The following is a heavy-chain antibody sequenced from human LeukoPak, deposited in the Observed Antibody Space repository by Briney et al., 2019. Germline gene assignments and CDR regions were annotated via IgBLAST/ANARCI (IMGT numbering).Heavy chain of an antibody. Sequence: GGSLRLSCAASGFTFSSYEMNWVRQAPGKGLEWVSYISSSGSTIYYADSVKGRFTISRDNAKNSLYLQMNSLRDEDTAVYYCARDLGDYDLYGMDVWGQGTTVTVS. J-gene: IGHJ6*02. V-gene: IGHV3-48*03. CDR2: ISSSGSTI. D-gene: IGHD3-16*01. CDR3: ARDLGDYDLYGMDV. CDR1: GFTFSSYE.